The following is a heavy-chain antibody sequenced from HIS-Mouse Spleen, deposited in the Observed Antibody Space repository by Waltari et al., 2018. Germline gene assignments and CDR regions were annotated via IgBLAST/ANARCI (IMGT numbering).Heavy chain of an antibody. V-gene: IGHV2-70*15. CDR1: GFSLSTSGMV. D-gene: IGHD6-19*01. CDR2: IDWDDDK. Sequence: QVTLRESGPALVKPTQTLTLTCTFSGFSLSTSGMVVSWIRQPPGKAMEWLARIDWDDDKYYSTSLKTRLTISRDTSKNQVVLTMTNMDPLDTATYYCARIAEGYTSGWYAFDYWGQGTLVTVSS. J-gene: IGHJ4*02. CDR3: ARIAEGYTSGWYAFDY.